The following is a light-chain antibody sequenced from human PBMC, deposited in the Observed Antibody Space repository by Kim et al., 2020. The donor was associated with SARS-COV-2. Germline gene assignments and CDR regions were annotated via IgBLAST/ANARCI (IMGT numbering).Light chain of an antibody. Sequence: SYELTQPPSVSVAPGKTARITCGGNNIGSKSVHWYQQKPGQAPVLVIYYDSDRPSGIPERFSGSNSGNTATLTISRVEAGDEVDYYCQVWDSSSDHVVFGGGNQLTVL. J-gene: IGLJ2*01. CDR1: NIGSKS. CDR3: QVWDSSSDHVV. CDR2: YDS. V-gene: IGLV3-21*04.